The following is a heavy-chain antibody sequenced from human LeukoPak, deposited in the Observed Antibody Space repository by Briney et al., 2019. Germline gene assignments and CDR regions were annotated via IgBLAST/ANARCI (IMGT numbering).Heavy chain of an antibody. D-gene: IGHD2-15*01. CDR1: GFTFSSYG. CDR2: ISYDGSNK. Sequence: GGSLRLSYAASGFTFSSYGMHWVRQAPGKGLEWVAVISYDGSNKYYADSVKGRFTISKDNSKNTLYLQMNSLRAEDTAVYYCAKDWVVAATLGAFDIWGQGTRVTVSS. J-gene: IGHJ3*02. V-gene: IGHV3-30*18. CDR3: AKDWVVAATLGAFDI.